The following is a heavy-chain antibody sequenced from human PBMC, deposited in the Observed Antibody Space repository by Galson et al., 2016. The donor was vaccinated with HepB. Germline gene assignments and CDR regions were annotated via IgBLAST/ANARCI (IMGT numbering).Heavy chain of an antibody. Sequence: SLRLSCAASGFTFGDFALTWFRQAPGRGLEWLGFIRSKAFGGTTDYAASVKGRFTISRDDSKSIAYLQMNSLKTEDTAVYYCARDLRGDHWGQGTRVTVSS. J-gene: IGHJ4*02. CDR3: ARDLRGDH. CDR1: GFTFGDFA. V-gene: IGHV3-49*03. CDR2: IRSKAFGGTT.